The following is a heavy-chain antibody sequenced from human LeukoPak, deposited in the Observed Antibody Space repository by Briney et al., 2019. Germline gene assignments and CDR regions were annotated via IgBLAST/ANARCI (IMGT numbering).Heavy chain of an antibody. D-gene: IGHD6-13*01. Sequence: SVKVSCKASGFTFTSSAMQWVRQARGQRLEWIGWIVVGSGNTNYAQKFQERVTITRDMSTSTAYMELSSLRSEDTAVYYCVAPAGPSGYYYYYMEVWGKGTTVTVSS. CDR2: IVVGSGNT. CDR1: GFTFTSSA. CDR3: VAPAGPSGYYYYYMEV. V-gene: IGHV1-58*02. J-gene: IGHJ6*03.